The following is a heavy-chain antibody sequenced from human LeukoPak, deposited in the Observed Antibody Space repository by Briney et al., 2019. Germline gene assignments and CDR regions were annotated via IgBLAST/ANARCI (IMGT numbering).Heavy chain of an antibody. J-gene: IGHJ3*02. D-gene: IGHD6-13*01. CDR3: VRGVSISSSWYNDI. Sequence: GGSLRLSCAASGFTFSDYYMSWIRQAPGKGLEWLSYISRGGSTTYYADSVKGRFTISRDNAKNSLFLQMNSLRAEDTAVYYCVRGVSISSSWYNDIWGQGTMVTVSS. CDR1: GFTFSDYY. CDR2: ISRGGSTT. V-gene: IGHV3-11*01.